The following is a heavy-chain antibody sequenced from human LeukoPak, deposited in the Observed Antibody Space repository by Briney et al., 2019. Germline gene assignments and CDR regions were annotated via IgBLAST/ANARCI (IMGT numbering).Heavy chain of an antibody. CDR3: AREGSGGSSGYHAYAIDI. CDR2: ISYDGSNK. J-gene: IGHJ3*02. CDR1: GFTFSSYA. D-gene: IGHD3-22*01. Sequence: GRSLRLSCAASGFTFSSYAMHWVRQAPGKGVEWVAVISYDGSNKYYADSVKGRFTISRDNSKNTLYLQMNSLRAEDTAVYYCAREGSGGSSGYHAYAIDIWGQGTMVTVSS. V-gene: IGHV3-30-3*01.